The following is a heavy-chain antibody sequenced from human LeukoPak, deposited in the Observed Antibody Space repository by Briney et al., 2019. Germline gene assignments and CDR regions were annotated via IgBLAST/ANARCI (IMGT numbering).Heavy chain of an antibody. J-gene: IGHJ4*02. CDR3: AREGRYSSTWYRGSYFDY. CDR2: LSGSGSTT. CDR1: GFAFSSYA. D-gene: IGHD6-13*01. Sequence: PGGSLRLSCAASGFAFSSYAMSWVRQAPGKGLEGVSGLSGSGSTTYDAASVKGRFTISRDKSKKTLYLQVNSLRAEDTAMYFCAREGRYSSTWYRGSYFDYWGQGTLVTVSS. V-gene: IGHV3-23*01.